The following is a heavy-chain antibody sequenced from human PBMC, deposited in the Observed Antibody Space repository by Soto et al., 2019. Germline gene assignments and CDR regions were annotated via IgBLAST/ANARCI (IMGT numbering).Heavy chain of an antibody. CDR2: IKQDGSEK. D-gene: IGHD6-13*01. Sequence: EVQLVESGGGLVQPGGSQRLSCVASGFSFSSCCMSWVRQAPGKGLEWVANIKQDGSEKYYVDSVKGRFTISRDNAKNALFLQMNSLRAEDGAVYYCARGSGYSSSPFDCLGQGTLVTVSS. J-gene: IGHJ4*03. V-gene: IGHV3-7*01. CDR1: GFSFSSCC. CDR3: ARGSGYSSSPFDC.